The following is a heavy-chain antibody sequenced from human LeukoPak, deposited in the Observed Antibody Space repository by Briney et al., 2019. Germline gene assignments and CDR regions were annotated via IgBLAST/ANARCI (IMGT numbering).Heavy chain of an antibody. J-gene: IGHJ3*01. CDR3: ASEINWGSGAFDV. D-gene: IGHD7-27*01. Sequence: GGSLRLSCAASGFTFSGSAMHWVRQASGKGLEWVGRIRSKANSYATAYAASVKGRFTISRDDSKNTAYLQMNSLRAEDTAVYYCASEINWGSGAFDVWGQGTMVTVSS. CDR1: GFTFSGSA. V-gene: IGHV3-73*01. CDR2: IRSKANSYAT.